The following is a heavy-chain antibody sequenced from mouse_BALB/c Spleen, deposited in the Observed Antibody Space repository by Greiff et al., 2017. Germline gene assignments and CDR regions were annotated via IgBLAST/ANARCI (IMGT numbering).Heavy chain of an antibody. CDR2: IYPGDGST. D-gene: IGHD3-1*01. Sequence: QVQLKQSGPELVKPGASVKMSCKASGYTFTSYYIHWVKQRPGQGLEWIGWIYPGDGSTKYNEKFKGKTTLTADKSSSTAYMLLSSLTSEDSAIYFCARKGLAMDYWGQGTSVTVSS. CDR3: ARKGLAMDY. V-gene: IGHV1S56*01. CDR1: GYTFTSYY. J-gene: IGHJ4*01.